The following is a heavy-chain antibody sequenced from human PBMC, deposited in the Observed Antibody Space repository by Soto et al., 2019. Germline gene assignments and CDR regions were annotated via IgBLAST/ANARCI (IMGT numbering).Heavy chain of an antibody. CDR3: AHRRGSGDFDY. CDR1: GFSLSTTGMG. Sequence: QITLNESGPTLVKPTQTLTLTCTFSGFSLSTTGMGVGWIRQPPGKALEWLALIYWDDDKRYSPSLKSRLTITKDTSKNQVVLTMTNMDPVDTATFYCAHRRGSGDFDYWGQGILVTVSS. V-gene: IGHV2-5*02. CDR2: IYWDDDK. D-gene: IGHD6-19*01. J-gene: IGHJ4*02.